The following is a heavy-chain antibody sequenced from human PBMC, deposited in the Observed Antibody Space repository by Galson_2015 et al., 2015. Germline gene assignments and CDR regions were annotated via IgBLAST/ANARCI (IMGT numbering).Heavy chain of an antibody. Sequence: SLRLSCAASGLIFNNYAMSWVRQAPGKGLEWVSAISGSGGSTYYADSVKGRFTISRDTSKNTLYLQMNSLRAEDTAVYYCAKALSWPPENWFDPWGQGTLVTVSS. CDR1: GLIFNNYA. D-gene: IGHD2/OR15-2a*01. CDR3: AKALSWPPENWFDP. V-gene: IGHV3-23*01. CDR2: ISGSGGST. J-gene: IGHJ5*02.